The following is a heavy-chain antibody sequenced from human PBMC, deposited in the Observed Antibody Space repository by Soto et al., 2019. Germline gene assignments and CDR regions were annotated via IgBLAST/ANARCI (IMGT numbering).Heavy chain of an antibody. Sequence: SETLSLTCTVSGGSINSGDYYWSWIRQPPGKGLEWIGYIYYSGTTYYNPSLKSRVAISVDTSKNQFSLRLSSVTAADTAVYYCARGGTPIDYWGQGTLVTVSS. CDR3: ARGGTPIDY. CDR1: GGSINSGDYY. J-gene: IGHJ4*02. V-gene: IGHV4-30-4*01. CDR2: IYYSGTT. D-gene: IGHD3-16*01.